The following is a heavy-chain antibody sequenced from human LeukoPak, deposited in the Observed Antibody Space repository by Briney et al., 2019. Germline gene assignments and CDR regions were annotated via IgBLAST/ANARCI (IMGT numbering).Heavy chain of an antibody. CDR1: GYTFTRYY. CDR2: IDPDSGGT. J-gene: IGHJ4*02. V-gene: IGHV1-2*02. Sequence: ASVKVSCKTSGYTFTRYYLHWVRQAPGQRPEWMGRIDPDSGGTHYERKFQGRVTVTRDTSITTVYMELSGLTSDDTAVYYCARVPGPYTTSRFDFWGQGTLVTVPS. CDR3: ARVPGPYTTSRFDF. D-gene: IGHD2-2*02.